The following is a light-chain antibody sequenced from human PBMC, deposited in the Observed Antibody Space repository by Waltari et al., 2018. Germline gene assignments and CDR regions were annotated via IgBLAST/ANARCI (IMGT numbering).Light chain of an antibody. CDR2: DVR. CDR3: SSYTSSTTYV. V-gene: IGLV2-14*03. J-gene: IGLJ1*01. CDR1: NRDVGGFEY. Sequence: QSALTPTASASGPPRHPTTISGPRTNRDVGGFEYVSWHQQHPGKAPKLMIYDVRNRPSGVSNRFSGSKSGNTASLTISGLQAEDEADYYCSSYTSSTTYVLGTGTKVTVL.